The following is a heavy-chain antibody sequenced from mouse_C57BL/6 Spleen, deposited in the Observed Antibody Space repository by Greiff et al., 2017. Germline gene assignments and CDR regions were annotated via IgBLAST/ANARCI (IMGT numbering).Heavy chain of an antibody. CDR1: GFTFSSYA. Sequence: EVKLMESGGGLVKPGGSLKLSCAASGFTFSSYAMSWVRQTPEKRLEWVATISDGGSYTYYPDNVKGRFTISRDNAKNNLYLQMSHLKSEDTAMYYCARDRGTTVGMDYWGQGTSVTVSS. D-gene: IGHD1-1*01. CDR3: ARDRGTTVGMDY. CDR2: ISDGGSYT. V-gene: IGHV5-4*01. J-gene: IGHJ4*01.